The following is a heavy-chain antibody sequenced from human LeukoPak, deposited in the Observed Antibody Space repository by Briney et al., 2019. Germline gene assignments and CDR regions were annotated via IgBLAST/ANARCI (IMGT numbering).Heavy chain of an antibody. CDR2: IYTSGST. CDR1: GGSISSGSYY. Sequence: KPSETLSLTCTVSGGSISSGSYYWSWIRQPAGKGLEWIGRIYTSGSTNYNPSLKSRVTISVDTSKNQFSLKLSSVTAADTAVYYCARASLRGVMKGLRTTATLNWFDPWGQGTLVTVSS. V-gene: IGHV4-61*02. CDR3: ARASLRGVMKGLRTTATLNWFDP. D-gene: IGHD3-10*01. J-gene: IGHJ5*02.